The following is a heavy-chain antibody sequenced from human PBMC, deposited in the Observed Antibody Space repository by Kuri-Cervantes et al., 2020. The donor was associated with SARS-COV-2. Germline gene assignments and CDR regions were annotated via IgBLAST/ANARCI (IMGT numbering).Heavy chain of an antibody. V-gene: IGHV1-46*01. CDR1: GYTFTSYY. Sequence: ASVKVSCKASGYTFTSYYMHWVRQAPGQGLEWMGIINPSGGSTSYAQKFQGRVTMTRDTSTSTVYMELSSLRSEDTAMYYCARGPLVLRYFDWLLYKYYFDYWGQGTLVTVSS. J-gene: IGHJ4*02. CDR2: INPSGGST. D-gene: IGHD3-9*01. CDR3: ARGPLVLRYFDWLLYKYYFDY.